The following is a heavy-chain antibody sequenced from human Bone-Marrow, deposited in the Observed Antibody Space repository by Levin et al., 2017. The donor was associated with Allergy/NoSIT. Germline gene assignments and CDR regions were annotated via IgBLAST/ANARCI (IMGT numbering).Heavy chain of an antibody. Sequence: SETLSLTCTVSDGSITSGTYYWGWIRLTPGKGLAWMATMYSTGHTYYNPSLETRVAISIDMSKNQFSLNLSSVTAADTGVYFCARYTTTGAFGRIDPWGQGILVTVSS. D-gene: IGHD3-16*01. CDR2: MYSTGHT. J-gene: IGHJ5*02. V-gene: IGHV4-39*07. CDR1: DGSITSGTYY. CDR3: ARYTTTGAFGRIDP.